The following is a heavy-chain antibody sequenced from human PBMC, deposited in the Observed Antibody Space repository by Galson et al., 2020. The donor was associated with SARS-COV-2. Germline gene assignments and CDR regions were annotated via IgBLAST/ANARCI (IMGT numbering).Heavy chain of an antibody. CDR1: GFTFINHA. Sequence: GESLKISCVASGFTFINHAMSWVRQAPGKGLEWVSAIKGTGEVTYYADSVEGRFTVSRDNSRNMLFLQMSSLRAEDTAVYYCTKDKTIGYCSAGSCSYGLFDPWGPGTLVTVSS. CDR3: TKDKTIGYCSAGSCSYGLFDP. J-gene: IGHJ5*02. V-gene: IGHV3-23*01. CDR2: IKGTGEVT. D-gene: IGHD2-15*01.